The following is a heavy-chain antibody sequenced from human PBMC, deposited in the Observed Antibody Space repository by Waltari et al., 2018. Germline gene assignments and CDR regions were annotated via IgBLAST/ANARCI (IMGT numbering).Heavy chain of an antibody. V-gene: IGHV3-23*01. D-gene: IGHD3-10*01. Sequence: EVQLLESGGGLVQPGGSLRLSCTASGFLLSNYDLNWVRQAPGKGLVWVSVVTADGRSIFYADSVRGRFTVSRDNSKSTLYLQMNSLRADDTAVYYCVKERGITSSPENYFDSWGQGTLVTVSS. CDR1: GFLLSNYD. J-gene: IGHJ4*02. CDR2: VTADGRSI. CDR3: VKERGITSSPENYFDS.